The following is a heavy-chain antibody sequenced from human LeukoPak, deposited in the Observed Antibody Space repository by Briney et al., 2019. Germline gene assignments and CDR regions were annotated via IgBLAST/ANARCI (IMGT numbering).Heavy chain of an antibody. J-gene: IGHJ4*02. CDR2: ISSSSSYI. D-gene: IGHD3-3*01. CDR1: GFTFSSYS. Sequence: GGSLRLSCAASGFTFSSYSMNWVRQAPGKGLEWVSSISSSSSYIYYADSVKGRFTISRDNAKNSLYLQMNSLRAEDTAVYYCARVVHHTIFGVVIKSPTAYYFDYWGQGTLVTVSS. CDR3: ARVVHHTIFGVVIKSPTAYYFDY. V-gene: IGHV3-21*01.